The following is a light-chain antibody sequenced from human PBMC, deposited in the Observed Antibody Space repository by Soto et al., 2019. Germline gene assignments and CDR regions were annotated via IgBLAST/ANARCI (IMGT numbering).Light chain of an antibody. CDR3: SSYTTTNTRQLV. V-gene: IGLV2-14*01. CDR2: ENS. Sequence: QSALTQPASVSGSPGQSITIFCSRTSSDIGGYNYVSWYQHHPGKAPKLIIYENSYRPSGVSNRFSGSKSGNTASLTISGLQAEDEADYWCSSYTTTNTRQLVFGGGTKLTVL. J-gene: IGLJ2*01. CDR1: SSDIGGYNY.